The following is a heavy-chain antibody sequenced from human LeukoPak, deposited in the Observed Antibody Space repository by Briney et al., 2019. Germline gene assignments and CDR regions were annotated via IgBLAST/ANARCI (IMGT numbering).Heavy chain of an antibody. CDR2: IRSKANSYAT. CDR1: GFTFSGSA. Sequence: GGSLRLSCAASGFTFSGSAMHWVRQASGKGLEWVGRIRSKANSYATAYAASVKGRFTISRDDSKNTAYLQMNSLKTEDTAVYYCTRHNYYDSSGLFDYWGPGTLVTVSS. CDR3: TRHNYYDSSGLFDY. D-gene: IGHD3-22*01. J-gene: IGHJ4*02. V-gene: IGHV3-73*01.